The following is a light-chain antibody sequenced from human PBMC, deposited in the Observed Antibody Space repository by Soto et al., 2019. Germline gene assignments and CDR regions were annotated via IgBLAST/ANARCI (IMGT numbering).Light chain of an antibody. CDR1: QGISSY. V-gene: IGKV1-8*01. J-gene: IGKJ3*01. CDR2: AAS. CDR3: QQYYSYPIFT. Sequence: AIRMTQSPSSFSASRGDRVTITCRASQGISSYLAWYQQKPGKAPKLLIYAASTLQSGVPSRFSGRGSGTDFTLTISCLQSEDFATYYCQQYYSYPIFTFGPGTKVDIK.